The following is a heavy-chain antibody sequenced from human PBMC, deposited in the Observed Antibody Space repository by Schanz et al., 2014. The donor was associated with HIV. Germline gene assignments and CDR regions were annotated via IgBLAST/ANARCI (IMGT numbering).Heavy chain of an antibody. Sequence: LVESGGGLVQPGGSLRLSCAASGFAFSNYAMSWVRQAPGKGLEWVSSITESGGRTYYADSVNGRFTISRDNSKNTLYLQMTTLRIDDTAVYYCAKPEYDSRGSSQSHFDYWGQGTLVTVSS. D-gene: IGHD3-22*01. J-gene: IGHJ4*02. CDR1: GFAFSNYA. CDR3: AKPEYDSRGSSQSHFDY. V-gene: IGHV3-23*04. CDR2: ITESGGRT.